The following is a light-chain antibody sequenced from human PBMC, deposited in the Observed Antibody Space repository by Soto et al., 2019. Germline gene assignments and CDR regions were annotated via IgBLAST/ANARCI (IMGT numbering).Light chain of an antibody. Sequence: QSVLTQPPSVSGTPGQRVTISCSGSSSNVGSNTVNWYQQLPGTAPKLLIYSSNQRPSGVPERFSGSKSGTSASLAISGLQSEDEADYYCAARDDTLNGAVFGGGTQLTVL. CDR3: AARDDTLNGAV. CDR2: SSN. J-gene: IGLJ7*01. V-gene: IGLV1-44*01. CDR1: SSNVGSNT.